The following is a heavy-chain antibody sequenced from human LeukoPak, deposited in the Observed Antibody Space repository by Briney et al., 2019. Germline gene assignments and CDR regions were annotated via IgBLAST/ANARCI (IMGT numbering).Heavy chain of an antibody. J-gene: IGHJ6*02. CDR2: IYYSGST. D-gene: IGHD6-13*01. CDR3: ARDSSSWYGSSGYPPHGMDV. Sequence: SETLSLTCTVSGGSISSYYWSWIRQPPGKGLEWIGYIYYSGSTNYNPSLKSRVTISVDTSKNQFSLKLSSVTAADTAVYYCARDSSSWYGSSGYPPHGMDVWGQGATVTVSS. CDR1: GGSISSYY. V-gene: IGHV4-59*01.